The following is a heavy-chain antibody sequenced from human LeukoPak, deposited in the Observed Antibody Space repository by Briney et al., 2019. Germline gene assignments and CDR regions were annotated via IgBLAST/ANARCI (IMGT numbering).Heavy chain of an antibody. D-gene: IGHD5-18*01. CDR1: GGSFXXXX. CDR3: ARGXXTAMVEH. J-gene: IGHJ1*01. V-gene: IGHV4-34*01. CDR2: INHSGST. Sequence: SLTXAVXGGSFXXXXXSWXXXXPXXGXEWIGEINHSGSTNYNPSLKSRGTISVDTSKNQFSLKLSSVTAADTAVYYCARGXXTAMVEHWGXXTXXXXSS.